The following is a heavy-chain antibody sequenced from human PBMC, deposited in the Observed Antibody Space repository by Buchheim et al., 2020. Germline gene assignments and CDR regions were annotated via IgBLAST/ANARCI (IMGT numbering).Heavy chain of an antibody. Sequence: EVQLVESGGGLVQPGGSLRLSCAASGFTFSSYSMNWVRQAPGKGLEWVSYISSSSSTIYYADSVKGRFTISRDNAKNSLYLQMNSLRAEDTAVYYCARADGSIVVVPAAIQRRYYYYYGMDVWGQGTT. CDR1: GFTFSSYS. CDR2: ISSSSSTI. CDR3: ARADGSIVVVPAAIQRRYYYYYGMDV. D-gene: IGHD2-2*02. V-gene: IGHV3-48*01. J-gene: IGHJ6*02.